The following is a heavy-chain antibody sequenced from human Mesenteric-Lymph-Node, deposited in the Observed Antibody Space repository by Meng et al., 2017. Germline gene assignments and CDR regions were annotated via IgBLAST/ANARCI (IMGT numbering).Heavy chain of an antibody. CDR2: INPNSGGT. CDR3: ARAGMLTGYYNVLDFDY. J-gene: IGHJ4*02. CDR1: GYTFTDSY. D-gene: IGHD3-9*01. V-gene: IGHV1-2*06. Sequence: ASVKVSCKASGYTFTDSYMHWMRQAPGQGLEWMGRINPNSGGTNYAQKFQGRVTMTRDTSISTAYMELSRLRSDDTAVYYCARAGMLTGYYNVLDFDYWGQGTLVTVSS.